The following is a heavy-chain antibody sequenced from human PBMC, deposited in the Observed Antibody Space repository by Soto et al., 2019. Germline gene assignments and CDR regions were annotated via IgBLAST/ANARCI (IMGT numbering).Heavy chain of an antibody. CDR1: GCTIISYS. J-gene: IGHJ4*02. CDR2: ISSSSSYI. CDR3: ARAKQAIRTEFDY. V-gene: IGHV3-21*05. Sequence: PGRSLRLSCAASGCTIISYSINWVRQTPGKGLEWVSYISSSSSYIYYADSVKGRFTISRDNAKNSLYLQMNRLRAEDTAVYYCARAKQAIRTEFDYWGQGTLVTVSS.